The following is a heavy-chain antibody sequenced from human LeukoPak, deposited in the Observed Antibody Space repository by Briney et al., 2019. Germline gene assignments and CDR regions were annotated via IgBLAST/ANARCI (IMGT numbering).Heavy chain of an antibody. Sequence: GESLKISCKASGYRFPTYWIGWVRQMPGKGLEWMGIMHPGDSDIRYSPSFQGQVTISADNSLSTAYLQWSSLKASDTAMYFCARSLYNWNGGFDSWGQGTPVTVSS. CDR2: MHPGDSDI. V-gene: IGHV5-51*01. J-gene: IGHJ4*02. CDR3: ARSLYNWNGGFDS. D-gene: IGHD1-20*01. CDR1: GYRFPTYW.